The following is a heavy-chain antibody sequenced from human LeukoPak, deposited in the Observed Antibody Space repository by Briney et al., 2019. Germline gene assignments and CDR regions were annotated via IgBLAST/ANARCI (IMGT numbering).Heavy chain of an antibody. V-gene: IGHV4-34*01. CDR2: INHSGST. CDR3: ARAYLRYSGYDRYYYYYGMDV. D-gene: IGHD5-12*01. CDR1: GGSFSGYY. J-gene: IGHJ6*02. Sequence: SETLSLTCAVYGGSFSGYYWSWIRQPPGKGPEWIGEINHSGSTNYNPSLKSRVTISVDTSKNQFSLKLSSVTAADTAVYYCARAYLRYSGYDRYYYYYGMDVWGQGTTVTVSS.